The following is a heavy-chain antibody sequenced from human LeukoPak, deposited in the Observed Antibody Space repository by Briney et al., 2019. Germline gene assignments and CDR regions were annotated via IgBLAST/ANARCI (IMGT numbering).Heavy chain of an antibody. Sequence: SGGSLRLSCAASGFTFDDYTMHWVRQAPGKGLEWVSLISWDGGSTYYADSVKGRFTISRDNSKNSLYLQMNSLRTEDTALYYCAKGKGYYFDYWGQGTLVTVSS. CDR2: ISWDGGST. V-gene: IGHV3-43*01. CDR3: AKGKGYYFDY. CDR1: GFTFDDYT. J-gene: IGHJ4*02.